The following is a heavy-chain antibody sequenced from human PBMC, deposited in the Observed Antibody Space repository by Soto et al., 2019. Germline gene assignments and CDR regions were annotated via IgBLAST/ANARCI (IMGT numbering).Heavy chain of an antibody. D-gene: IGHD2-2*01. CDR2: IYYSGRT. Sequence: PSETLSLTCTVSGDSVTSGRYYWSWIRQPPGKGLEWIGYIYYSGRTSYNPSLKSRVTISVDTSKNQFALKLSSVTAADTAVYYCARDSPSWLFDYWGQGTQVTVSS. V-gene: IGHV4-61*01. CDR3: ARDSPSWLFDY. J-gene: IGHJ4*02. CDR1: GDSVTSGRYY.